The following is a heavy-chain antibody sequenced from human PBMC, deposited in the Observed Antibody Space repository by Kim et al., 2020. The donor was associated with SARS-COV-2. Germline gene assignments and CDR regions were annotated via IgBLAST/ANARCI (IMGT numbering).Heavy chain of an antibody. V-gene: IGHV4-4*07. Sequence: YTPSLKSRVAMSVDASNEQFSLKLSSVTAADTAVYYCARDKSASGAFFDYWGPGALVTVSS. J-gene: IGHJ4*02. CDR3: ARDKSASGAFFDY. D-gene: IGHD6-13*01.